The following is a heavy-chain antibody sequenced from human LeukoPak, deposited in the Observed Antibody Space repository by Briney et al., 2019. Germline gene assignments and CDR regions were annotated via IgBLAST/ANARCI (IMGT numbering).Heavy chain of an antibody. CDR1: GFTFSSYA. D-gene: IGHD3-3*01. V-gene: IGHV3-7*01. Sequence: GGSLRLSCAASGFTFSSYAMSWVRQAPGKGLEWVANIKQDGSEKYYVDSVKGRFTISRDNARNSLYLQMNSLRAEDTAVYYCARDGGYDFWSGYYWPNDYWGQGTLVTVSS. CDR2: IKQDGSEK. CDR3: ARDGGYDFWSGYYWPNDY. J-gene: IGHJ4*02.